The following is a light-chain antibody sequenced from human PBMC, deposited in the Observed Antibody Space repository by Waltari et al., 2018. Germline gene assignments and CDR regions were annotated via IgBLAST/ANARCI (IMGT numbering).Light chain of an antibody. J-gene: IGLJ3*02. CDR3: AAWDDSLSGHNWV. Sequence: QSVLTQPPSASGTPGQRVTISCSGSSSNIRSNYVYWYQQLPGTAPNLLIYRNNQRPSGVPDRFSGSKSGTSASLAISGLRSEDEADYYCAAWDDSLSGHNWVFGGGTKLTVL. CDR1: SSNIRSNY. V-gene: IGLV1-47*01. CDR2: RNN.